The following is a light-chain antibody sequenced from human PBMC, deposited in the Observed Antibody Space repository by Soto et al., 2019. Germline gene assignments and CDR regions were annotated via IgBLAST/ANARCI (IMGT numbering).Light chain of an antibody. CDR1: QRVSTF. CDR3: QQSHNWPRT. V-gene: IGKV3-11*01. J-gene: IGKJ1*01. Sequence: EIVLTQSPGTLSLSPGDRATLSCRASQRVSTFLAWYQQRPGQAPRLLISEASNRATGIPARFSGSGSGTDIILIISSLSPEDFAVYYCQQSHNWPRTFGQGTKVEIK. CDR2: EAS.